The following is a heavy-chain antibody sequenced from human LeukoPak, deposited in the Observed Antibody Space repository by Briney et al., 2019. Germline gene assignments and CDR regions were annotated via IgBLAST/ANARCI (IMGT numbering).Heavy chain of an antibody. Sequence: PGGSLRLSCAVSGITLSNYGMSWVRQAPGKGLEWVAGISGSGGSTYYADSVKGRFTISRDNSKNTLYLQMISLRAEDTAVYFCAKRGVVIRVILVGFHKQAYYFESWGQGVLVTVSS. CDR3: AKRGVVIRVILVGFHKQAYYFES. J-gene: IGHJ4*02. D-gene: IGHD3-22*01. CDR1: GITLSNYG. CDR2: ISGSGGST. V-gene: IGHV3-23*01.